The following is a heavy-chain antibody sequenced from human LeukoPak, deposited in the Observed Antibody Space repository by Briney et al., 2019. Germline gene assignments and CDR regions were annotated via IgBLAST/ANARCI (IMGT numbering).Heavy chain of an antibody. D-gene: IGHD3-22*01. CDR3: ARSGYYFDSSGYYRIDY. J-gene: IGHJ4*02. V-gene: IGHV5-51*01. Sequence: GESLKISCKGSGYSFTSYWIGWVRQMPGKGLEWMGIIYPGDSDTRYNPSFQGQVTISADKSISTAYLQWSSLKASDTAMYYCARSGYYFDSSGYYRIDYWGQGTLVAVSS. CDR2: IYPGDSDT. CDR1: GYSFTSYW.